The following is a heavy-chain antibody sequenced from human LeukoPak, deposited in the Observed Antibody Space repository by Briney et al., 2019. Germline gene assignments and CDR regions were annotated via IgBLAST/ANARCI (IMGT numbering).Heavy chain of an antibody. Sequence: PGGSLRLSCAAFGFIFSSAWMSWVRQVPGRGLEWVARVKSKPDGGTTDYAAPVKGRFTISRDDSRNTLYLLMNSLKTEDTAVYYCTTFLHWGQGILVTVSS. V-gene: IGHV3-15*01. CDR2: VKSKPDGGTT. J-gene: IGHJ4*02. CDR1: GFIFSSAW. CDR3: TTFLH. D-gene: IGHD2/OR15-2a*01.